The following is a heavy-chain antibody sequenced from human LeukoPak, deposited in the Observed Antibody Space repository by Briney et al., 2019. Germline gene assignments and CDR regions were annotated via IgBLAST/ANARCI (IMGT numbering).Heavy chain of an antibody. CDR2: IYPGDSDT. CDR3: ARERVKWSSGGDYYFGMDV. D-gene: IGHD2-15*01. CDR1: GYSFTSYW. Sequence: GESLKISCKGSGYSFTSYWIGWVRQMPGKGLEWMGIIYPGDSDTRYSPSFQGQVTISADKSISTAYLQWSSLKASDTAMYYCARERVKWSSGGDYYFGMDVWGQGTTVTVSS. J-gene: IGHJ6*02. V-gene: IGHV5-51*01.